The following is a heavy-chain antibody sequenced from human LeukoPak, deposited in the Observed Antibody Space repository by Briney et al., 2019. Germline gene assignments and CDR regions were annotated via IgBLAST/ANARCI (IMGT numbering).Heavy chain of an antibody. J-gene: IGHJ1*01. CDR1: GYKFETHA. D-gene: IGHD6-25*01. CDR2: IWRGGNYN. V-gene: IGHV3-33*01. CDR3: VTDPPSSGWPFCS. Sequence: GGSLRLSCSASGYKFETHAMQWVRQAPGKRREWVAMIWRGGNYNFYADSVKGGIRISRADSRTAMYLQKHSLRREDAAVHHCVTDPPSSGWPFCSWGQGPLVTVSS.